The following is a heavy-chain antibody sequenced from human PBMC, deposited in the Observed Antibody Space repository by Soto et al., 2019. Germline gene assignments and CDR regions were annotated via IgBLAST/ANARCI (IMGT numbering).Heavy chain of an antibody. CDR2: ISGSGGST. CDR3: AKGPSQPQRKGYCSGGSCYSGEYFQH. V-gene: IGHV3-23*01. CDR1: GFTFSSYA. Sequence: GGSLRLSCAASGFTFSSYAMSWVRQAPGKGLEWVSAISGSGGSTYYADSVKGRFTISRDNSKNTLYLQMNSLRAEDTAVYYCAKGPSQPQRKGYCSGGSCYSGEYFQHWGQGTLVTVSS. J-gene: IGHJ1*01. D-gene: IGHD2-15*01.